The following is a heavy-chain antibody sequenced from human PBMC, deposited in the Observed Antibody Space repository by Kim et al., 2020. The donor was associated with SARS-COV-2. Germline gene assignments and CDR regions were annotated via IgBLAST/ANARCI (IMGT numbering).Heavy chain of an antibody. J-gene: IGHJ4*02. CDR3: AKDSSGWFWLGGRDY. CDR2: ISYDGSNK. CDR1: GFTFSSYG. Sequence: GGSLRLSCAASGFTFSSYGMHWVRQAPGKGLEWVAVISYDGSNKYYADSVKGRFTISRDNSKNTLYLQMNSLRAEDTAVYYCAKDSSGWFWLGGRDYWGQGTLVTVSS. D-gene: IGHD6-19*01. V-gene: IGHV3-30*18.